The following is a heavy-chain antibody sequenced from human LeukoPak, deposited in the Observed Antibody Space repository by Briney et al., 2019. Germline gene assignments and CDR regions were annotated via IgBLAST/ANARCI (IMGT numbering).Heavy chain of an antibody. D-gene: IGHD2-2*02. Sequence: KVGECLKISCKGSGYSFTSYWIGWVRQLPGKGLEWMGIIYPGDSDTRYSPSFQGQVTISADKSISTAYLQWSSLKASDTAMYYCARQVEYCSSTSCYNFQHWGQGTLVTVSS. CDR3: ARQVEYCSSTSCYNFQH. CDR2: IYPGDSDT. CDR1: GYSFTSYW. V-gene: IGHV5-51*01. J-gene: IGHJ1*01.